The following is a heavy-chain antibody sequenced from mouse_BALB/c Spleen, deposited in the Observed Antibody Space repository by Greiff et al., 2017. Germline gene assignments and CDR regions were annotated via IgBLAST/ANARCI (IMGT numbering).Heavy chain of an antibody. Sequence: VQLQQSGAELVKPGASVKLSCKASGYTFTSYYMYWVKQRPGQGLEWIGEINPSNGGTNFNEKFKSKATLTVDKSSSTAYMQLISLTSEDSAVYYCTRSGYGYYYYAMDYWGQGTSVTVSS. CDR2: INPSNGGT. J-gene: IGHJ4*01. CDR1: GYTFTSYY. V-gene: IGHV1S81*02. CDR3: TRSGYGYYYYAMDY. D-gene: IGHD2-2*01.